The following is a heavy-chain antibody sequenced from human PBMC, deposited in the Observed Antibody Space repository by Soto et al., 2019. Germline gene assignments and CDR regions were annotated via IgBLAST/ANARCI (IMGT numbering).Heavy chain of an antibody. CDR3: ARVPGP. CDR2: INHSGST. J-gene: IGHJ5*02. Sequence: SETLSLTCTVSGGSISSYYWSWIRQPPGKGLEWIGEINHSGSTNYNPSLKSRVTISVDTSKNQFSLRLSSVTAADTAVYYCARVPGPWGQGTLVTVSS. CDR1: GGSISSYY. V-gene: IGHV4-34*01.